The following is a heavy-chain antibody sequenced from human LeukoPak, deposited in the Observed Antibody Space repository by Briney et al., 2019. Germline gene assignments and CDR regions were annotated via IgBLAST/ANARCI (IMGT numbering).Heavy chain of an antibody. CDR2: IYHSGST. D-gene: IGHD1-26*01. CDR3: ARRYGRY. V-gene: IGHV4-38-2*02. CDR1: GYSISSGYY. Sequence: PETLSLTCTVSGYSISSGYYWGWIRQPPGKGLEWIGSIYHSGSTYYNPSLKSRVTISVDTSKNQFSLKLSSVTAADTAVYYCARRYGRYWGQGTLVTVSS. J-gene: IGHJ4*02.